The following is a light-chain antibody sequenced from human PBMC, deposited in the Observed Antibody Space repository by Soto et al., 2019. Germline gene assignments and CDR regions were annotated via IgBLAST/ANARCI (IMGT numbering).Light chain of an antibody. Sequence: DIVMTQSPLSLPVTPGEPASISCRSSQSLLQSNGYTYLDWYVQKPGQSPQVLIFLVSNRASGVPDRFSGSGSGTYFTLQISRVEAEDVGVYYCMQAVQTPLTFGGGTKVEIK. CDR2: LVS. V-gene: IGKV2-28*01. CDR3: MQAVQTPLT. CDR1: QSLLQSNGYTY. J-gene: IGKJ4*01.